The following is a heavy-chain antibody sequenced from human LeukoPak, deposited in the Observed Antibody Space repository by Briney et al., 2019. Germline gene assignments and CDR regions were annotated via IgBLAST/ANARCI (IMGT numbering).Heavy chain of an antibody. CDR3: AKDIYSRSVGATTRLGLDY. CDR1: GFTFSTYW. CDR2: IDHDGINT. D-gene: IGHD1-26*01. Sequence: GGSLRLSCAASGFTFSTYWMHWVRQAPGKGLVWVSRIDHDGINTYYADSVKGRFTISRDNSKNSLYLQMNSLRAEDTALYYCAKDIYSRSVGATTRLGLDYWGQGTLVTVSS. J-gene: IGHJ4*02. V-gene: IGHV3-74*01.